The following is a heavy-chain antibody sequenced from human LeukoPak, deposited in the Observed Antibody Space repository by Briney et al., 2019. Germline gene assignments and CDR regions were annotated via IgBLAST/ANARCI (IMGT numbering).Heavy chain of an antibody. CDR3: ARVGADGSGFLFDY. V-gene: IGHV4-34*01. D-gene: IGHD3-10*01. J-gene: IGHJ4*02. CDR1: GGSFSGYY. Sequence: PSETLSLTCAVYGGSFSGYYWSWIRHPPGKGLEWIGEINHSGSTNYNPSLKSRVTISVDTPKNQFSLKLSSVTAADTAVYYCARVGADGSGFLFDYWGQGTLVTVSS. CDR2: INHSGST.